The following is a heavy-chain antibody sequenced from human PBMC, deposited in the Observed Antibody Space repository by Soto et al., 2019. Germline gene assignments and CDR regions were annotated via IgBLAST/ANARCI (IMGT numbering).Heavy chain of an antibody. D-gene: IGHD5-18*01. Sequence: EVQLEESGGALVQPGRSLRLSCAASGFTFDDYAMYWVRQVLGKGLEWVSSISWNSGNIGYADSVKGRFTTSRDNDKNSLYLQMNSLRPEDTALYYCVRSKGGYSYGTPFDYWGQGTLVTVSS. J-gene: IGHJ4*02. CDR2: ISWNSGNI. CDR3: VRSKGGYSYGTPFDY. CDR1: GFTFDDYA. V-gene: IGHV3-9*01.